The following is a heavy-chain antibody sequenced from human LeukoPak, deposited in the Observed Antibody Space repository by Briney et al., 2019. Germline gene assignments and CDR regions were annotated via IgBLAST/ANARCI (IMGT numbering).Heavy chain of an antibody. CDR1: GFTFSSYW. Sequence: GGSLRLSCAASGFTFSSYWMHWVRQAPGKGLVWVSRINSDGSTTSYADSVKGRFAISRDNAKNTLYLQMNSLRAEDTAVYYCARGLGYYGSGSYYDYWGQGTLVTVSS. CDR3: ARGLGYYGSGSYYDY. J-gene: IGHJ4*02. CDR2: INSDGSTT. V-gene: IGHV3-74*01. D-gene: IGHD3-10*01.